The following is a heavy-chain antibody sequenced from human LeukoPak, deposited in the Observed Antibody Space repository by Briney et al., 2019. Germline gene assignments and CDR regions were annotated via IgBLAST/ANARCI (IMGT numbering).Heavy chain of an antibody. CDR2: IYYSGST. D-gene: IGHD5-12*01. J-gene: IGHJ4*02. V-gene: IGHV4-39*06. CDR3: ARGYSGYDPTYFDY. CDR1: GGSISSSSYY. Sequence: PSETLSLTCTVSGGSISSSSYYWGWIRQPPGKGLEWIGSIYYSGSTYYNPSLKSRVTISVDTSKNQFPLKLSSVTAADTAVYYCARGYSGYDPTYFDYWGQGTLVTVSS.